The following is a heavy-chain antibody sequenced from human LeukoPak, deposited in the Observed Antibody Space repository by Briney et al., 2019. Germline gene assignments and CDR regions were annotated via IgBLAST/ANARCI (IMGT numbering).Heavy chain of an antibody. CDR1: GFTFSSYS. J-gene: IGHJ6*02. V-gene: IGHV3-48*02. Sequence: GGSLRLSCAASGFTFSSYSMNWVRQALGKGLEWVSYISSSRSTIYYADSVKGRITISRDNAKNSLYLQMNSLRDEDTAVYYCARVYDGYSYGGYYYYYYGMDVWGQGTTVAVSS. CDR3: ARVYDGYSYGGYYYYYYGMDV. D-gene: IGHD5-18*01. CDR2: ISSSRSTI.